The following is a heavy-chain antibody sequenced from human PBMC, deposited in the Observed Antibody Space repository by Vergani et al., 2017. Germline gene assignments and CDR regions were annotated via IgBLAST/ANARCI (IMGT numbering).Heavy chain of an antibody. CDR2: IYTSGST. CDR1: GGSISSGSYY. Sequence: QVQLQESGPGLVKPSQTLSLTCTVSGGSISSGSYYWSWIRQPAGKGLEWIGRIYTSGSTNYNPSLKSRVTISVDTSKNQFSLKLSSVTAADTAVYYCARDCLPNDTAMVPSGDYYYYYMDVWGKGTTVTVSS. J-gene: IGHJ6*03. V-gene: IGHV4-61*02. CDR3: ARDCLPNDTAMVPSGDYYYYYMDV. D-gene: IGHD5-18*01.